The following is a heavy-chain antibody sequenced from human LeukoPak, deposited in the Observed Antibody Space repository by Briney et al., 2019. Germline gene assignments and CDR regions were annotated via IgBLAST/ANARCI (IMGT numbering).Heavy chain of an antibody. J-gene: IGHJ3*02. Sequence: GGSLRLSCAASGFTFSSYGVHWVRQAPGKGLEWVAVIWYDGSNKYYADSVKGRFTISRDNSKNTLYLQMNSLRAEDTAVYYCARDLGAFDIWGQGTMVTVSS. CDR2: IWYDGSNK. V-gene: IGHV3-33*01. D-gene: IGHD7-27*01. CDR1: GFTFSSYG. CDR3: ARDLGAFDI.